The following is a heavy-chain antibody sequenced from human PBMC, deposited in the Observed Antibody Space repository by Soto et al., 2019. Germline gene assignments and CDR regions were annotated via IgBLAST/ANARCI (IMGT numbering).Heavy chain of an antibody. V-gene: IGHV4-39*01. CDR2: IYYSGST. CDR1: GGSISSSSYY. CDR3: ARQQTPGGIAAAGMDY. Sequence: SETLSLTCTVSGGSISSSSYYWGWIRQPPGKGLEWIGSIYYSGSTYYNPSLKSRVTISVDTSKNQFSLKLSSVTAADTAVYYCARQQTPGGIAAAGMDYGGKETRVTVPS. D-gene: IGHD6-13*01. J-gene: IGHJ4*02.